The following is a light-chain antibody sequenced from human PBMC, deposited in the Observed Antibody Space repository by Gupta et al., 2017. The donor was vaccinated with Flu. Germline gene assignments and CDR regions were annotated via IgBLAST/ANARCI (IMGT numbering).Light chain of an antibody. V-gene: IGKV3-15*01. J-gene: IGKJ2*01. Sequence: DIVMTQSPATLSVSPGERATFSCTSSESVSNNLAWYQQRPGQAPRLLIYGASTRATGIPARFSGTGSGTEFTLTISSLESEDFAIYFCQHYDHWPPNTFGQGTRLEIK. CDR1: ESVSNN. CDR2: GAS. CDR3: QHYDHWPPNT.